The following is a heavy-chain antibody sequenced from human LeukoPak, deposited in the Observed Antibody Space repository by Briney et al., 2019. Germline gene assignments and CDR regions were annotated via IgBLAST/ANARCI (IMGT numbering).Heavy chain of an antibody. D-gene: IGHD4-11*01. Sequence: SETLSLTCTVSGGSISSTNHYWGWIRQPPGKGLEWIGSIYYSGTTNYNPSLKSRVTISVDTSKNQFSLKLSYVTATDTAVYYCAREGPTLQAIHRYFDYWGQGTLVTVSS. J-gene: IGHJ4*02. V-gene: IGHV4-39*02. CDR1: GGSISSTNHY. CDR2: IYYSGTT. CDR3: AREGPTLQAIHRYFDY.